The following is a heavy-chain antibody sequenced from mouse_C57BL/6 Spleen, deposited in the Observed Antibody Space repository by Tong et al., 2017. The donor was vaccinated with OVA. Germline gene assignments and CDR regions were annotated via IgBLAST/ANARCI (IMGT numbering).Heavy chain of an antibody. D-gene: IGHD1-1*01. V-gene: IGHV1-53*01. CDR1: GYTFTSYW. J-gene: IGHJ2*01. CDR3: ARGDYYGSSVFDY. Sequence: VQLQESGTELVKPGASVKLSCKASGYTFTSYWMHWVKQRPGQGLELIGNINPSNGGTNYNEKFKSKATLTVDKSSSTAYMQLSSLTSEDSAVYYCARGDYYGSSVFDYWGQGTTLTVSS. CDR2: INPSNGGT.